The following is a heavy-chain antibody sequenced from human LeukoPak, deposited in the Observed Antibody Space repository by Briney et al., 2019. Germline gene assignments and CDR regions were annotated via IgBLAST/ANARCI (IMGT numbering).Heavy chain of an antibody. CDR2: ISSESTYI. CDR1: GFTFSDYS. V-gene: IGHV3-21*01. CDR3: ARFETVAAKPFEY. Sequence: PGEPLRLSCAASGFTFSDYSMNWVRQAPGMGLEWVSSISSESTYILYADSVKGRFTISRDNAKNSLYLQMDSLRAEDTAVYYCARFETVAAKPFEYWGQGALVTVSS. J-gene: IGHJ4*02. D-gene: IGHD6-19*01.